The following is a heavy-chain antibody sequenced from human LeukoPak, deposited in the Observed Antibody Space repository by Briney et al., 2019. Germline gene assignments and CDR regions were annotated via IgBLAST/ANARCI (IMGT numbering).Heavy chain of an antibody. J-gene: IGHJ1*01. CDR2: IGGSGDST. CDR3: AKDPLEQLSTIYFQN. CDR1: GFTFRNYV. V-gene: IGHV3-23*01. Sequence: PGGSLRLSCAASGFTFRNYVIHWVRQAPGKGLEWVSAIGGSGDSTYYADSVKGRFTISRDNSQNTLYLQMNSLRAEDTAVYYCAKDPLEQLSTIYFQNWGQGTLVTVSS. D-gene: IGHD6-6*01.